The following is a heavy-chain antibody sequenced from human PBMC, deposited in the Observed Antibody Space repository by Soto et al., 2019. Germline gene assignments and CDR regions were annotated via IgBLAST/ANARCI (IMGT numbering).Heavy chain of an antibody. CDR3: ARGGLYSYPY. V-gene: IGHV1-2*05. CDR1: GYTFIGYS. D-gene: IGHD3-16*02. CDR2: INPNSGET. J-gene: IGHJ4*02. Sequence: ASVKVSCKASGYTFIGYSIHWVRQAPGQGLEWMGRINPNSGETNFAQTFRGRVTMTTDTSISTAFMELSRLTSDDTVVYYCARGGLYSYPYWGQGTLVTVSS.